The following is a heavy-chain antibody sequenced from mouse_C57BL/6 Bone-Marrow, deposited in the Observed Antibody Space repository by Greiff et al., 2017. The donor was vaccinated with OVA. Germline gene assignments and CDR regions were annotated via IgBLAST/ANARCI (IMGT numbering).Heavy chain of an antibody. Sequence: EVKLVESGGGLVKPGGSLKLSCAASGFTFSDYGMHWVRQAPEKGLEWVAYISSGSSTIYYADTVKGRFTISRDNANNTLFLQMTSLRSEDTAMYYCASLYYYGSSYVWFAYWGQGTLVTVSA. D-gene: IGHD1-1*01. J-gene: IGHJ3*01. CDR1: GFTFSDYG. CDR2: ISSGSSTI. CDR3: ASLYYYGSSYVWFAY. V-gene: IGHV5-17*01.